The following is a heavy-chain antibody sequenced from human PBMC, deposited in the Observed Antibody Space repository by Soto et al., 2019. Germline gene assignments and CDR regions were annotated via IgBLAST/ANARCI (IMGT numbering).Heavy chain of an antibody. D-gene: IGHD6-13*01. Sequence: QVQLVQSGAEVKKPGASVKVSCRASGYTFTSYGISWVRQAPGHGPEWMGRISTYNGNTNYVQKPQGRVTMTTDTSSNTAYLELRSLRYDDTAVYYCARDPGYSTTWHQAFDIWGQGTMVTVS. CDR2: ISTYNGNT. CDR3: ARDPGYSTTWHQAFDI. CDR1: GYTFTSYG. J-gene: IGHJ3*02. V-gene: IGHV1-18*01.